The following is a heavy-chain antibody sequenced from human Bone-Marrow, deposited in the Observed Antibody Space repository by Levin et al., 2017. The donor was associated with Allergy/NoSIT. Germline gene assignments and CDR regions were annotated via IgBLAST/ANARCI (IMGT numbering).Heavy chain of an antibody. CDR2: IYYSGST. CDR1: GGSITSSGYY. D-gene: IGHD3-10*01. J-gene: IGHJ3*01. Sequence: SETLSLTCSVSGGSITSSGYYWGWIRQPPGKGLEWIGNIYYSGSTYYNPSLKSRVTISVDTSKNQFSLRLSSVTAADTAVYYCARPIAPRSFDAFGFWGQGTKVTVSS. CDR3: ARPIAPRSFDAFGF. V-gene: IGHV4-39*01.